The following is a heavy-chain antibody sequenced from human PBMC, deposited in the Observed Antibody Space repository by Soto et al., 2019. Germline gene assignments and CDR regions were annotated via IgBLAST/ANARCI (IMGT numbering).Heavy chain of an antibody. D-gene: IGHD3-16*02. J-gene: IGHJ5*02. CDR1: GGTFSSYA. V-gene: IGHV1-69*13. Sequence: SVKVSCKASGGTFSSYAISWVRQAPGQGLEWMGGIIPIFGTANYAQKFQGRVTITADESTSTAYMELSSLRSEDTAVYYCARVENYVWGSYHWFDPWGQGTLVTVS. CDR3: ARVENYVWGSYHWFDP. CDR2: IIPIFGTA.